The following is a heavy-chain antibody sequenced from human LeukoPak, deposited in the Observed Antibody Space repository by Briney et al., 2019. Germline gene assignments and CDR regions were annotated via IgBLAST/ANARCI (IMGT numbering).Heavy chain of an antibody. V-gene: IGHV3-48*02. CDR3: ARVSGYSGYDTLDY. D-gene: IGHD5-12*01. J-gene: IGHJ4*02. Sequence: GGSLRLSCAASGFTFSSYSMNWVRQAPRKGLEWISYVSYSSSTIYYADSVKGRFTISRDNAKNSLYLQMNSLRDEDTAVYYCARVSGYSGYDTLDYWGQGTLVTVS. CDR1: GFTFSSYS. CDR2: VSYSSSTI.